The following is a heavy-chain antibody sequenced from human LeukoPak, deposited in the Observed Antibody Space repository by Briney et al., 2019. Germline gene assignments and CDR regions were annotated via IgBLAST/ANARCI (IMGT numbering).Heavy chain of an antibody. V-gene: IGHV1-69*13. CDR3: ARESDYYDSSGPFQH. D-gene: IGHD3-22*01. CDR1: GGTFSSYA. Sequence: SVKVFCKASGGTFSSYAISWVRQAPGQGLEWMGGIIPIFGTANYAQKFQGRVTITADESTSTAYMELSSLRSEDTAVYYCARESDYYDSSGPFQHWGQGTLVTVSS. J-gene: IGHJ1*01. CDR2: IIPIFGTA.